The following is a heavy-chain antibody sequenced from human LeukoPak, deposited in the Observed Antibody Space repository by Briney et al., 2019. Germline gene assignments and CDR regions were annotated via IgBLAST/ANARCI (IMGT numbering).Heavy chain of an antibody. Sequence: SGPTLVNPTETLTLTCTVSGFSLSNTRVGVSWIRQPPGKALEWLAHIFSNDEKSYSTSLKSRLTISKDTSKSQVVLTMTNMDPADTATYYCARVGTGGYYPYYYYYGLDVWGQGTTVIVSS. CDR3: ARVGTGGYYPYYYYYGLDV. D-gene: IGHD2-8*02. J-gene: IGHJ6*02. V-gene: IGHV2-26*01. CDR2: IFSNDEK. CDR1: GFSLSNTRVG.